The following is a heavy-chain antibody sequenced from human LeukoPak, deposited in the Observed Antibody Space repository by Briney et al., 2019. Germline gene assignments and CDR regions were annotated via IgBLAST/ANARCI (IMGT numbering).Heavy chain of an antibody. CDR2: IRGKGFGGTT. Sequence: PGGSLRLSCTVSGFTFGDYAMNWVRQAPGRGLEWVGLIRGKGFGGTTEYAASVKGRFTISRDDSKSIAYLQMNSLTTEDTAVYYCTRGYNNYVALFHYWGQGTLVTVSS. J-gene: IGHJ4*02. CDR1: GFTFGDYA. V-gene: IGHV3-49*04. CDR3: TRGYNNYVALFHY. D-gene: IGHD4-11*01.